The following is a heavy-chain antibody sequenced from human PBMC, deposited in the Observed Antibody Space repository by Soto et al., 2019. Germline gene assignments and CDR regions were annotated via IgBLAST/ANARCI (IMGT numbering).Heavy chain of an antibody. CDR1: GFTFSSYA. Sequence: GGSLRLSCAASGFTFSSYAMSWVRQAPGEGLEWVSAISGSGGSTYYADSVKGRFTISRDNSKNTLYLQMNSLRAEDTAVYYCAKGIAAAGTTIDYWGQGTLVTVSS. V-gene: IGHV3-23*01. CDR3: AKGIAAAGTTIDY. CDR2: ISGSGGST. J-gene: IGHJ4*02. D-gene: IGHD6-13*01.